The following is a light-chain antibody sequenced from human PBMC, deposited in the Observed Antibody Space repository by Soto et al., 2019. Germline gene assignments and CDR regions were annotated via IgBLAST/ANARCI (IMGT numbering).Light chain of an antibody. CDR2: DAS. Sequence: EIVLTQSPDTLSVSPGERATLSCRASQSISRTLAGYRQKSGQPPRLLIYDASTRATGFPARFSGSGSGTDFTLTISGLQSEDFAVYYCQQYNNWPLPFGGGTTVEIK. V-gene: IGKV3D-15*01. J-gene: IGKJ4*01. CDR1: QSISRT. CDR3: QQYNNWPLP.